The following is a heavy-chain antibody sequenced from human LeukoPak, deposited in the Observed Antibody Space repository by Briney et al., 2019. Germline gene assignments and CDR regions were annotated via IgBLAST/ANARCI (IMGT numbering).Heavy chain of an antibody. Sequence: TLSLTCTVSGGSISSGSYYWSWIRQPAGKGLEWIGRIYATGSTNYNPSLKSRVTISVDTSKNQFSLNLTSVTAADTAVYYCARSGSYPYYFDYWGQGTLVTVSS. D-gene: IGHD3-10*01. CDR2: IYATGST. V-gene: IGHV4-61*02. CDR1: GGSISSGSYY. CDR3: ARSGSYPYYFDY. J-gene: IGHJ4*02.